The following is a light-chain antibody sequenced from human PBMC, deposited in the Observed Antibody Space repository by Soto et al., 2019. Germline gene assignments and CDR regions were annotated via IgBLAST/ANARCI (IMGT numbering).Light chain of an antibody. V-gene: IGLV3-21*04. CDR3: QLWDVGSDHYV. CDR1: NIGDKL. J-gene: IGLJ1*01. CDR2: LDS. Sequence: SYELTQSPSVSLAPGETARISCEGNNIGDKLVHWYQQRPGQAPVLVIYLDSERPSGIPERFSGSNSGNTATLIITRVEAGDEADYYCQLWDVGSDHYVFGSGTKVTVL.